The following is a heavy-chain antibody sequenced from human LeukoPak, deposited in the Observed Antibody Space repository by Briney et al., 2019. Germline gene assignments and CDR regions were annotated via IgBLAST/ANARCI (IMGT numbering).Heavy chain of an antibody. J-gene: IGHJ4*02. Sequence: GGSLRLSCAASGFTFSSYSMNWVRQAPGKGLEWVSSISSSSSYIYYADSVKGRFTISRDNAKNSLYLQMNSLRAEDTAVYYCARGSVTTRGVSSYWGQGTLVTVSS. CDR1: GFTFSSYS. D-gene: IGHD4-17*01. CDR2: ISSSSSYI. V-gene: IGHV3-21*01. CDR3: ARGSVTTRGVSSY.